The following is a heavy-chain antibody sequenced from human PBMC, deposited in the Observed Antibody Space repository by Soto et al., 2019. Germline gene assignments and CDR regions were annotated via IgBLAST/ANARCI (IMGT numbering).Heavy chain of an antibody. J-gene: IGHJ4*02. D-gene: IGHD3-22*01. CDR2: IDPSDSQT. CDR1: GYSFAGYW. CDR3: ARQIYDSDTGPNFQYYFDS. Sequence: EALNISSKGSGYSFAGYWITWVLQKPGKGLEWMGRIDPSDSQTYYSPSFRGHVTISVTKSITTVFLQWSSLRASDTAMYYCARQIYDSDTGPNFQYYFDSWGQGTPVTVSS. V-gene: IGHV5-10-1*01.